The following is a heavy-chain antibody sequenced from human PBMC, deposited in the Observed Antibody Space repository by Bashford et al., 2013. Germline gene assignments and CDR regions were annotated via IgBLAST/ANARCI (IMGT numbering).Heavy chain of an antibody. D-gene: IGHD6-19*01. V-gene: IGHV1-2*02. CDR1: GYTFTSYG. CDR3: ARELAVAVEDLFQH. J-gene: IGHJ1*01. CDR2: INPNSGGT. Sequence: ASVKVSCKASGYTFTSYGISWVRQAPGQGLEWMGWINPNSGGTNYAQKFQGRVTMTRDTSISTAYMELSRLRSDDTAVYYCARELAVAVEDLFQHVGPGHPGPPSPQ.